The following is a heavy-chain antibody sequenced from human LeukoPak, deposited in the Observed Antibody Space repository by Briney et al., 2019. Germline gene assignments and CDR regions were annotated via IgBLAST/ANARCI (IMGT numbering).Heavy chain of an antibody. CDR3: ARDIVVVPAATEDYYYYGMDV. V-gene: IGHV1-46*01. D-gene: IGHD2-2*01. Sequence: ASVKVSCKASGYTFTSYYMHWVRQAPGQGLEWMGIISPSRGSTSYAQKFQGRVTMTRDTSTSTVYMELSSLRSQDTAVYYCARDIVVVPAATEDYYYYGMDVWGKRTTATVSS. CDR1: GYTFTSYY. J-gene: IGHJ6*04. CDR2: ISPSRGST.